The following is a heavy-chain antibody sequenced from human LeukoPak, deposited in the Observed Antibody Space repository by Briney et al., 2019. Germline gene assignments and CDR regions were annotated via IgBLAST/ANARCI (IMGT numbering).Heavy chain of an antibody. V-gene: IGHV3-11*01. CDR3: ARGPQYYDILTGYSNAPFDV. CDR1: GFTFSDYY. Sequence: KAGGSLRLSCAASGFTFSDYYMSWIRQAPGKGPEWVSCISAGGTAEYYADSVKGRFTISRDTARNSVFLQMNSLRAGDTALYYCARGPQYYDILTGYSNAPFDVWGQGTMVTVSS. J-gene: IGHJ3*01. D-gene: IGHD3-9*01. CDR2: ISAGGTAE.